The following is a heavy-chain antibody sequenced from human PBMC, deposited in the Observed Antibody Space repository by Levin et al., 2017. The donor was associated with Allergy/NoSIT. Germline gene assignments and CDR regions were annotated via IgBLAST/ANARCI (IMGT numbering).Heavy chain of an antibody. D-gene: IGHD3-3*01. J-gene: IGHJ5*01. V-gene: IGHV3-23*01. CDR2: ISGSGRDT. Sequence: GESLKISCAVSGFTFSSFGMGWLRQAPVRGLEWVSSISGSGRDTWYANSVKGRFTISRDNSKNMMYLQMDSLRAEDTAIYFCAKDIRTFGRDWYGWFDSWGQGTLVTVSS. CDR3: AKDIRTFGRDWYGWFDS. CDR1: GFTFSSFG.